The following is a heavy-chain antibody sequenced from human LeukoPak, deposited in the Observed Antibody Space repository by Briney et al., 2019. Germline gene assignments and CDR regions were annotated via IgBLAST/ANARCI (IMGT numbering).Heavy chain of an antibody. D-gene: IGHD5-12*01. CDR3: ARYSGYDWERWFDP. CDR2: IYYSGST. J-gene: IGHJ5*02. Sequence: SETLSLTCTVSGGSISSSSYYWGWIRQPPGKGLEWIGSIYYSGSTYYNPSLKSRVTISVDTSKNQFSLKLSSVTAADTAVYYCARYSGYDWERWFDPWGQGTLVTVSS. V-gene: IGHV4-39*01. CDR1: GGSISSSSYY.